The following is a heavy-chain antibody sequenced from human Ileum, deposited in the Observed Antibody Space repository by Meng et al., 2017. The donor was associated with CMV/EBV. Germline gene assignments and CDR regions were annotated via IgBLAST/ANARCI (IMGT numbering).Heavy chain of an antibody. CDR1: GFPFATFD. Sequence: GGSLRLSCVASGFPFATFDMSWVRQAPGKGLEWISVIRGSDDTSYYPDSVKGRFTISKDKSKNTLFLQMNSLRAEDTAVYYCARDGGFWSGYVGRGNWFDPWGQGTLVIVSS. J-gene: IGHJ5*02. CDR3: ARDGGFWSGYVGRGNWFDP. D-gene: IGHD3-3*01. CDR2: IRGSDDTS. V-gene: IGHV3-23*01.